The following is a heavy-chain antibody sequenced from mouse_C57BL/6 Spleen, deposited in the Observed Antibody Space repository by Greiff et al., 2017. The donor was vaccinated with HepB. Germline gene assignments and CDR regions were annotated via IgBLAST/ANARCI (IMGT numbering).Heavy chain of an antibody. CDR1: GYAFSSYW. J-gene: IGHJ1*03. Sequence: VKLQESGAELVKPGASVKISCKASGYAFSSYWMNWVKQRPGKGLEWIGQIYPGDGDTNYNGKFKGKATLTADKSSSTAYMQLSSLTSEDSAVYFCARVGSKGWYFDVWGTGTTVTVSS. CDR2: IYPGDGDT. D-gene: IGHD1-3*01. CDR3: ARVGSKGWYFDV. V-gene: IGHV1-80*01.